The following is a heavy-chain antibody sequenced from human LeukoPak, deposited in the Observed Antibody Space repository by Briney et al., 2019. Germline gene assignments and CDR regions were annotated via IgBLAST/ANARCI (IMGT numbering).Heavy chain of an antibody. CDR3: AALRPSGFVRNFWSGPLDY. V-gene: IGHV1-46*03. D-gene: IGHD3-3*01. CDR1: VYTFTSHY. CDR2: INPNTGRT. J-gene: IGHJ4*02. Sequence: ASVKVSCKASVYTFTSHYMRCVRRAPGQGLEWMGIINPNTGRTYYPQKFQGRVTVTRDTSTSTVYMELTSLTSVDKAVYYCAALRPSGFVRNFWSGPLDYWGQGTLVSVSS.